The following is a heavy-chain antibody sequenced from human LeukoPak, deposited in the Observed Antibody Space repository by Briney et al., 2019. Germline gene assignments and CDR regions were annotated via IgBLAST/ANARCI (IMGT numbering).Heavy chain of an antibody. CDR1: GGSISSSSYY. J-gene: IGHJ4*02. CDR3: ARVDTAMVTFDY. D-gene: IGHD5-18*01. V-gene: IGHV4-39*01. CDR2: IYYSGST. Sequence: PSETLSLTCTVSGGSISSSSYYWGWIRQPPGKGLEWIGSIYYSGSTYYNPSLKSRVTISVDTSKNQFSLKLSSVIAADTAVYYCARVDTAMVTFDYWGQGTLVTVSS.